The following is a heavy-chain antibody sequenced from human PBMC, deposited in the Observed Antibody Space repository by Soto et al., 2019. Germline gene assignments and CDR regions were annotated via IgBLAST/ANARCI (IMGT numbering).Heavy chain of an antibody. J-gene: IGHJ6*02. CDR1: GYTFTSYA. V-gene: IGHV1-3*01. D-gene: IGHD3-10*01. Sequence: QLQLVQSGAEVKKPGASVKVSCKASGYTFTSYAMHWVRQAPGQRLEWMGWINAGNGNTKYSQKFQGRVTITRDTSASTAYMELSSLRSEDTAVYYCARERYYGSEVYYYYGMDVWGQGTTVTVSS. CDR2: INAGNGNT. CDR3: ARERYYGSEVYYYYGMDV.